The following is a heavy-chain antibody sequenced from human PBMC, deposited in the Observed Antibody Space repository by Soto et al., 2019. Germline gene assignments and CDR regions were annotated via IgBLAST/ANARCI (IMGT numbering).Heavy chain of an antibody. CDR3: ARVRRIPATAQYYYYYVMDV. Sequence: SETLSLTCTVSGASISGSSDYYWAWIRQPPGKGLQWVASIYHTGATYYNPFLKGRVAIYQDTSKNQFSLRLSSVTATDPAVYYCARVRRIPATAQYYYYYVMDVWGQGTTVT. CDR2: IYHTGAT. D-gene: IGHD3-10*01. V-gene: IGHV4-39*07. J-gene: IGHJ6*02. CDR1: GASISGSSDYY.